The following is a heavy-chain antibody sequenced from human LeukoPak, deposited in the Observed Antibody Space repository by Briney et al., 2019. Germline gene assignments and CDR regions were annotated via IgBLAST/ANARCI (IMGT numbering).Heavy chain of an antibody. CDR3: ARGIATVTTYFDY. CDR2: INHSGST. Sequence: SETLSLTCAVYGGSFSGYYWSWIRRPPGKGLEWIGEINHSGSTYYNPSLKSRVTISVDTSKNQFSLKLSSVTAADTAVYYCARGIATVTTYFDYWGQGTLVTVSS. CDR1: GGSFSGYY. J-gene: IGHJ4*02. V-gene: IGHV4-34*01. D-gene: IGHD4-17*01.